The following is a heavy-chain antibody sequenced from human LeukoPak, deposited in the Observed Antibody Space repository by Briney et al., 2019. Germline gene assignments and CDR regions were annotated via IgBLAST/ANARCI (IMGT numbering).Heavy chain of an antibody. V-gene: IGHV4-39*07. CDR2: INYSGST. CDR1: GGSISSTFYY. J-gene: IGHJ6*03. Sequence: SETLSLTCTVSGGSISSTFYYWGWIRQPPGKGLEWIGSINYSGSTYYNPSLKSRVTISVDTSKNQFSLKLSSVTAVDTAVYYCARDLKYYYYMDVWGKGTTVTVSS. CDR3: ARDLKYYYYMDV.